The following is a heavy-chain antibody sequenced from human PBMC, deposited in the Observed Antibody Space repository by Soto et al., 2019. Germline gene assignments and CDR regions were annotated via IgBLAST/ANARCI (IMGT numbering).Heavy chain of an antibody. CDR2: MYPGDSDT. D-gene: IGHD2-21*02. J-gene: IGHJ5*02. Sequence: GESLKISCKGSGYSFNTYWIGWVRQMPGKGLEWMGIMYPGDSDTRYSPSFQGQVTISADKSISTAYLQWSSLKASDTAMYYCVRTAREGAVAPHWFDRWGQGTQVTVSS. CDR1: GYSFNTYW. CDR3: VRTAREGAVAPHWFDR. V-gene: IGHV5-51*01.